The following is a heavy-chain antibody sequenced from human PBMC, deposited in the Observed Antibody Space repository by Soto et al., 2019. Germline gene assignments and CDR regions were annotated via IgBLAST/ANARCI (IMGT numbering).Heavy chain of an antibody. D-gene: IGHD3-10*01. CDR1: GDTFTNFG. CDR2: IATYNSNR. CDR3: ARVVRGVVNWFDP. J-gene: IGHJ5*02. V-gene: IGHV1-18*01. Sequence: HLVQSGPEVKKPGASITVSCKTSGDTFTNFGLRWVRQAPGQGLEWMGWIATYNSNRNYAQTFQGRLTLTTDTSTSTAYMELKNLGYDDTAVYYCARVVRGVVNWFDPWGQGTLVTVSS.